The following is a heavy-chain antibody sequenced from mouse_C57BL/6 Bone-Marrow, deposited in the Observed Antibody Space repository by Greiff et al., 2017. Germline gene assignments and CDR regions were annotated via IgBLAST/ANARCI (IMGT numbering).Heavy chain of an antibody. CDR1: GFSLTSYG. J-gene: IGHJ3*01. CDR2: IWAGGST. V-gene: IGHV2-9*02. Sequence: VKLVESGPGLVAPSQSLSITCTVSGFSLTSYGVHWVRQPPGKGLEWLGVIWAGGSTNYNSALMSRLSISKDNSKSQVFLKMNSLQTDDTAMFYCARYYRDEAWFAYWGQGTLVTVSA. CDR3: ARYYRDEAWFAY. D-gene: IGHD2-14*01.